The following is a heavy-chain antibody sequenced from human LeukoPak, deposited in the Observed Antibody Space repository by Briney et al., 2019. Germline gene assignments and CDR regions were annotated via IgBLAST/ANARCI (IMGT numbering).Heavy chain of an antibody. CDR3: ARDPSGNSYGPPSDLRFDP. V-gene: IGHV1-18*01. CDR1: GYTFTSYG. CDR2: ISAYNGNT. Sequence: ASVKVSCKASGYTFTSYGISWVRQAPGQGLEWMGWISAYNGNTKYVQKFQGRVTMTTDTSTSTAYMELRSLRSDDTAVYYCARDPSGNSYGPPSDLRFDPWGQGTLVTVSS. D-gene: IGHD5-18*01. J-gene: IGHJ5*02.